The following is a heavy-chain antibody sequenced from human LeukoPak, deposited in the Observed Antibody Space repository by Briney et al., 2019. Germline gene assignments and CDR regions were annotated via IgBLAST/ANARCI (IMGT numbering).Heavy chain of an antibody. J-gene: IGHJ6*03. Sequence: GGSLRLSCAASGFTFSSYWMSWVRQAPGKGLEWVANIKQDGSEKYYVDSVKGRFTISRDNAKNSLYLQMNSLRAEDTAVYYCARSVTTLWWEYYYYYYYMDVWGKGTTVTVSS. CDR3: ARSVTTLWWEYYYYYYYMDV. CDR2: IKQDGSEK. V-gene: IGHV3-7*01. D-gene: IGHD2-21*01. CDR1: GFTFSSYW.